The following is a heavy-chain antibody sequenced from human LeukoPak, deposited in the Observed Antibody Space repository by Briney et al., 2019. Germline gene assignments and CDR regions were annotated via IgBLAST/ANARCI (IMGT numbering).Heavy chain of an antibody. Sequence: ASVKVSCKASGYSFSGYYMQWVRQAPGQGLEWMGWINPNSGGTKYAQKFQGRVTMTRDTSISTVYMELSRLTSDDTAVYYCARAGGDDTSGYHYYFDYWGQGTLVTVSS. CDR3: ARAGGDDTSGYHYYFDY. D-gene: IGHD3-22*01. CDR1: GYSFSGYY. J-gene: IGHJ4*02. CDR2: INPNSGGT. V-gene: IGHV1-2*02.